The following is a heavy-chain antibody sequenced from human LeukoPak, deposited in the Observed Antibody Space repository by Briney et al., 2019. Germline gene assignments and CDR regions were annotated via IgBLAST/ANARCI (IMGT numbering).Heavy chain of an antibody. V-gene: IGHV1-69*05. J-gene: IGHJ6*03. CDR2: IIPIFGTA. D-gene: IGHD6-6*01. Sequence: SVKVSCKASGGTFSSYAISWVRRAPGQGLEWMGGIIPIFGTANYGQKFQGRVTITTDESTSTAYMELSSLRSEDTAVYYCARSSPAVVRDYYMDVWGKGTTVTVSS. CDR3: ARSSPAVVRDYYMDV. CDR1: GGTFSSYA.